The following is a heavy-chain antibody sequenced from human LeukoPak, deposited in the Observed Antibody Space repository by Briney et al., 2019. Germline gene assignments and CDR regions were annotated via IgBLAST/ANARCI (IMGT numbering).Heavy chain of an antibody. CDR2: INHSGST. J-gene: IGHJ4*02. D-gene: IGHD3-22*01. CDR1: GGSFSGYY. V-gene: IGHV4-34*01. CDR3: ARRMAYYYDSSGYKDDY. Sequence: SETLSLTCAVYGGSFSGYYWSWIRQPPGKGREWIGEINHSGSTNYNPSLKSRVTISVDTSKNQFSLKLSSVTAADTAVYYCARRMAYYYDSSGYKDDYWGQGTLVTVSS.